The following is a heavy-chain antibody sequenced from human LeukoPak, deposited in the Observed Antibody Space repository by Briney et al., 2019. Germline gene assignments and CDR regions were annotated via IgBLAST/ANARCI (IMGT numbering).Heavy chain of an antibody. D-gene: IGHD3-22*01. Sequence: ASVKVSCKASGGTFSSYAISWVRQAPGQGLEWMGRIIPILGIANYAQKFQGRVTITADKSTSTAYMELSSLRSEDTAVYYCVTSDYYDSSGYPYYFDYWGQGTLVTVSS. V-gene: IGHV1-69*04. CDR3: VTSDYYDSSGYPYYFDY. J-gene: IGHJ4*02. CDR2: IIPILGIA. CDR1: GGTFSSYA.